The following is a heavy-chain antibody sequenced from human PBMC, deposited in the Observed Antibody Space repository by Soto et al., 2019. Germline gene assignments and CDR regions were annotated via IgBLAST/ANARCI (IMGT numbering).Heavy chain of an antibody. CDR2: INPKSGGT. CDR3: ARGDSTDCSKGVCSFFYNHDMHV. J-gene: IGHJ6*02. Sequence: ASVKVSCKASGYSFTDYHIHWVRQAPGQGLEWLGRINPKSGGTSTAQKFQGWVTMTTDTSISTASMELTRLTSDDTAIYYCARGDSTDCSKGVCSFFYNHDMHVWGQGTTVTVS. D-gene: IGHD2-8*01. V-gene: IGHV1-2*04. CDR1: GYSFTDYH.